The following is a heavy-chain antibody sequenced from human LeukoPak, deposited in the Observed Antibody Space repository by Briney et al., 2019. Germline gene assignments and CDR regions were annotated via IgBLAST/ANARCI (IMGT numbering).Heavy chain of an antibody. CDR1: GFTFSSYA. J-gene: IGHJ4*02. Sequence: PGGSLRLSCAASGFTFSSYAMHWVRQAPGKGLEYVSAISSNGGSTYYANSVKGRFTISRDNSKNTLYLQMGSLRAEDMAVYYCARGTTYYDYVWWIDYWGQGTLVTVSS. CDR2: ISSNGGST. V-gene: IGHV3-64*01. CDR3: ARGTTYYDYVWWIDY. D-gene: IGHD3-16*01.